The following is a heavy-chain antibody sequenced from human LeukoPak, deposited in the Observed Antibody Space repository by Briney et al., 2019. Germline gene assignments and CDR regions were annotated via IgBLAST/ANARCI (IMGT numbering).Heavy chain of an antibody. Sequence: ASVKVSCKVSGYTLTELSMHWVRQAPGKGLEWMGGFDPEDGETIYAQKFQGRVTITADESTSTAYMELSSLGSEDTAVYYCARVRSNFVVVPVATGVAYYYYYMDVWGKGTTVTISS. D-gene: IGHD2-2*01. CDR2: FDPEDGET. CDR3: ARVRSNFVVVPVATGVAYYYYYMDV. V-gene: IGHV1-24*01. J-gene: IGHJ6*03. CDR1: GYTLTELS.